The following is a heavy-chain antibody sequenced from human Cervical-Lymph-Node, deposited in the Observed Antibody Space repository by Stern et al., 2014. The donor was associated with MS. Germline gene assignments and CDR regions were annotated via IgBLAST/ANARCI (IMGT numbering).Heavy chain of an antibody. CDR2: IYSGGST. CDR1: GFTVSSNY. CDR3: ARDSYGYNYFGY. V-gene: IGHV3-53*01. D-gene: IGHD5-18*01. Sequence: EVQLEESGGGLIQPGGSLRLSCAASGFTVSSNYMSWVRQAPGKGLEWVSIIYSGGSTYYADSVKGRFTISRDNSKNTLYLQMNSLRAEDTAVYYCARDSYGYNYFGYWGQGTLVTVSS. J-gene: IGHJ4*02.